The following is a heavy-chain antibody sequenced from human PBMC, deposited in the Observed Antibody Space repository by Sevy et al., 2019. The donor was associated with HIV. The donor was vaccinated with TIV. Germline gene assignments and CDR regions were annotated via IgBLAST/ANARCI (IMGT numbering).Heavy chain of an antibody. CDR3: VTVGLGYYSGSSYYQGDWFDP. V-gene: IGHV1-24*01. J-gene: IGHJ5*02. CDR1: GYSLSKLS. D-gene: IGHD2-15*01. CDR2: LDPGNGEI. Sequence: GESLKISCKVFGYSLSKLSMHWVRQAPGKGLEWMGSLDPGNGEITYAQTLQGRVTMTEDTSTDTAYMELSSLTSEDTATYYCVTVGLGYYSGSSYYQGDWFDPWGQGTLVTVSS.